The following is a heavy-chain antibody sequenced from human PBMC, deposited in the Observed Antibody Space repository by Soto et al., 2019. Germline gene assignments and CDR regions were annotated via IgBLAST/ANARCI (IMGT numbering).Heavy chain of an antibody. J-gene: IGHJ5*02. CDR2: IWAAGGNK. V-gene: IGHV3-33*01. D-gene: IGHD3-10*01. CDR3: SSDTDLATMGP. Sequence: QVQLVESGGGVVQPGRSLRLSCRGSGFTFGDYGMHWVRQAPVKGLEWLAIIWAAGGNKVYRDSVQGRFTVSRDTFRKTRSLQLNDLRGDDTAMYYCSSDTDLATMGPWGQGCLVIVSS. CDR1: GFTFGDYG.